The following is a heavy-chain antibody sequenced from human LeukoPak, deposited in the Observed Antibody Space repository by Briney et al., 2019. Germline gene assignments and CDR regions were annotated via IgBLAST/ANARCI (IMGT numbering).Heavy chain of an antibody. CDR2: IWYDGSNK. J-gene: IGHJ4*02. D-gene: IGHD6-19*01. CDR3: ARIGGSVDIGWFFDY. CDR1: GFTFSSYG. Sequence: GGSLRLSCAASGFTFSSYGMHWVRQAPGKGLEWVAVIWYDGSNKYYADSVKGRFTISRDNSKNTLYLQMNSLRAEDTAVYYCARIGGSVDIGWFFDYWGQGTLVTVSS. V-gene: IGHV3-33*01.